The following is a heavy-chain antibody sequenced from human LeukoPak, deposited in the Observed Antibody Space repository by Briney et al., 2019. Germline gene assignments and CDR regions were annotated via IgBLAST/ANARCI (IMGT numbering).Heavy chain of an antibody. CDR3: VRDYHQEVPLDF. CDR1: GFTSSSYW. V-gene: IGHV3-74*01. CDR2: INYDGSDT. D-gene: IGHD1-14*01. J-gene: IGHJ4*02. Sequence: PGGSLRLSCAASGFTSSSYWMHWVRQVPGKGLLWVSRINYDGSDTAYADFVKGRCTISRDNAKNTLYLQMNSLRAEDTAVYYCVRDYHQEVPLDFWGQGTLVTVSS.